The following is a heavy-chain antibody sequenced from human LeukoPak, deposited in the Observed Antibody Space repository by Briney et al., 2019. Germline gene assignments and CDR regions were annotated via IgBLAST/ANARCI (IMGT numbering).Heavy chain of an antibody. J-gene: IGHJ6*03. D-gene: IGHD3-10*01. Sequence: GGSLRLSCAASGFTFSDYYRSWIRQAPGKGLEWLSYISSSGSTIYYADSVKGRFTISRDNAKNSLYLQMSSLRAEDTAVYYCASTPPFRPMVRDYSLHYYYMDVWGKGTTVTISS. CDR3: ASTPPFRPMVRDYSLHYYYMDV. CDR1: GFTFSDYY. V-gene: IGHV3-11*01. CDR2: ISSSGSTI.